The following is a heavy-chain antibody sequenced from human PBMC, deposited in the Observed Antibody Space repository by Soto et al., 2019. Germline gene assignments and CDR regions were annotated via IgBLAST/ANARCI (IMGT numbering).Heavy chain of an antibody. J-gene: IGHJ6*02. D-gene: IGHD2-2*02. CDR3: AKDIQPYELAARNCSSTSCYKYVPSVVDV. Sequence: GGSLRLSCAASGFTFSSYAMSWVRQAPGKGLEWVSAISGSGGSTYYADSVKGRFTISRDNSKNTLYLQMNSLRAEDTAVYYCAKDIQPYELAARNCSSTSCYKYVPSVVDVWGQGTTVTVSS. V-gene: IGHV3-23*01. CDR2: ISGSGGST. CDR1: GFTFSSYA.